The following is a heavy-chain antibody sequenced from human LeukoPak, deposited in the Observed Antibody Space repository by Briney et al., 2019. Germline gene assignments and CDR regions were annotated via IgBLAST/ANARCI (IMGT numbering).Heavy chain of an antibody. CDR2: IIPIFGTA. CDR3: ARGDSSGYYYFDY. J-gene: IGHJ4*02. V-gene: IGHV1-69*01. Sequence: ASVKVSCKASGGTFSSYAISWVRQAPGQGLEWMGGIIPIFGTANYAQKFQGRVTITADESTSTAYMELSGLRSEDTAVYYCARGDSSGYYYFDYWGQGTLVTVSS. CDR1: GGTFSSYA. D-gene: IGHD3-22*01.